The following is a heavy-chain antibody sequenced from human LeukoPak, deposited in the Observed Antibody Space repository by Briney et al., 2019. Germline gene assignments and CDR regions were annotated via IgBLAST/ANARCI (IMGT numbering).Heavy chain of an antibody. D-gene: IGHD3-22*01. V-gene: IGHV1-46*01. J-gene: IGHJ4*02. CDR2: INTGAGST. Sequence: ASVKVSCKASGYTFTNYWMHWVRQAPGQGRQWMGMINTGAGSTTYAQAFQGRVTMTRDTSSSTVYMEMSSLRSEDTAVYYCARGVYYYHSGGYYDFDYWGQGTLVTVSS. CDR1: GYTFTNYW. CDR3: ARGVYYYHSGGYYDFDY.